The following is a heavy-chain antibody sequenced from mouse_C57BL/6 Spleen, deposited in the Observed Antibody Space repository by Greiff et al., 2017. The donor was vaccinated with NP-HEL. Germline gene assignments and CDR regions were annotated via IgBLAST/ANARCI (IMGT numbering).Heavy chain of an antibody. CDR1: GYTFTSYW. CDR3: ARGGYYGSSLYGYFDV. D-gene: IGHD1-1*01. J-gene: IGHJ1*03. Sequence: QVHVKHPGAELVKPGASVKLSCKASGYTFTSYWMHWVKQRPGQGLEWIGMIHPNSGSTNYNEKFKSKATLTVDKSSSTAYMQLSSLTSEDSAVYYCARGGYYGSSLYGYFDVWGTGTTVTVSS. V-gene: IGHV1-64*01. CDR2: IHPNSGST.